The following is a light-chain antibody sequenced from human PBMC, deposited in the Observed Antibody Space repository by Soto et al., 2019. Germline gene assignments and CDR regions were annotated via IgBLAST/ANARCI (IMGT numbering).Light chain of an antibody. CDR1: QSVGIY. V-gene: IGKV3-11*01. CDR3: QQRISWPPT. J-gene: IGKJ5*01. Sequence: EIVLTQSPATLSLSPGERATLSCRASQSVGIYLAWYQQKPGQAPRLLIYDASNRATGIPARFSGSGSGADFTLTTSSLEPDDFAVYYCQQRISWPPTFGQGTRLEIK. CDR2: DAS.